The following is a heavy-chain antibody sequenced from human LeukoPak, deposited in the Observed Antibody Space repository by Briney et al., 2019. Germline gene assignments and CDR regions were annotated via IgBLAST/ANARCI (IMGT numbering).Heavy chain of an antibody. J-gene: IGHJ3*02. V-gene: IGHV3-30*03. CDR2: ISYDGSNK. D-gene: IGHD6-13*01. Sequence: GGSLRLSCAASGFTFSSYSMNWVRQAPGKGLEWVAVISYDGSNKYYADSVKGRFTISRDNSKNSLYLQMNSLRAEDTAVYYCARDPRYSSSWYGDDAFDIWGQGTMVTVSS. CDR1: GFTFSSYS. CDR3: ARDPRYSSSWYGDDAFDI.